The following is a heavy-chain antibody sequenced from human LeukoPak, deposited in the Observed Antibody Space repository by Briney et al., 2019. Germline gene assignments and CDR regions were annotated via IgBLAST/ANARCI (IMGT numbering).Heavy chain of an antibody. CDR3: ARAMVGATPFDY. CDR2: INPNSGGT. J-gene: IGHJ4*02. V-gene: IGHV1-2*02. D-gene: IGHD1-26*01. CDR1: GYTFTGYY. Sequence: EASVKVSCKASGYTFTGYYMHWVRQAPGQGLEWMGWINPNSGGTNYAQKFQGRVTMTRDTSISTAYMELSRLRSDDTAVYYCARAMVGATPFDYWGQGTLVTVSS.